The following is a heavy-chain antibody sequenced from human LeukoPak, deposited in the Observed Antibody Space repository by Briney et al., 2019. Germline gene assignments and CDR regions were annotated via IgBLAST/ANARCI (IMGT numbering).Heavy chain of an antibody. CDR3: AKEIYYDSSAFFDY. D-gene: IGHD3-22*01. J-gene: IGHJ4*02. CDR2: IGYDGSNK. Sequence: PGGSLRLSCAASGXSFSSYGIHWVRQAPGKGLEWVAVIGYDGSNKYYADSVKGRFTISRDNSKNTLYLQMNSLRTEDTAVYFCAKEIYYDSSAFFDYWGQGTLVTVSA. CDR1: GXSFSSYG. V-gene: IGHV3-30*18.